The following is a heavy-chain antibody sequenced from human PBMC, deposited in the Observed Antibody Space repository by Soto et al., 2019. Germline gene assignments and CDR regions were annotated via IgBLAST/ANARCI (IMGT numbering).Heavy chain of an antibody. V-gene: IGHV3-9*01. D-gene: IGHD3-10*01. CDR1: GFTFDDYA. Sequence: EVQLVESGGGLVQPGRSLRLSCAASGFTFDDYAMRWVRQAPGKGLEWVSGISWNSGSIGYADSVKGRFTISRDNAKNSLYLQMNSLRAEDTALYYCAKDRKDTMVRGSYMDVWGKGTTVTVSS. CDR2: ISWNSGSI. CDR3: AKDRKDTMVRGSYMDV. J-gene: IGHJ6*03.